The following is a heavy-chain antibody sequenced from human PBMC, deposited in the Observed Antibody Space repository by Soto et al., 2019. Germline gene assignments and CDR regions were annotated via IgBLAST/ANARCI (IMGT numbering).Heavy chain of an antibody. CDR2: IYHSGST. J-gene: IGHJ5*02. Sequence: SETLSLTCAVSGGSISSGGYSWSWIRQPPGKGLEWIGYIYHSGSTYYNPSLKSRVTISVDRSKNQFSLKLSSVTAADTAVYYWARGLLGYCSGGSSPRWFDPWGQGTLVPVSS. V-gene: IGHV4-30-2*01. D-gene: IGHD2-15*01. CDR1: GGSISSGGYS. CDR3: ARGLLGYCSGGSSPRWFDP.